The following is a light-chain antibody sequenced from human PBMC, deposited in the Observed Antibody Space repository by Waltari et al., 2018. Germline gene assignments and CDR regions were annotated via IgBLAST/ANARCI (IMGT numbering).Light chain of an antibody. J-gene: IGKJ1*01. V-gene: IGKV2-28*01. CDR3: MQTLQSRT. Sequence: DIVMTQSPLSLPVTPGEPASISCRSSQSLLHSNGYTSLSWYLQKAGQSPQLLIYLVSNRASGVPDRFSGSGSGTEFTLEISRVEADDVGIYYCMQTLQSRTLGQGTKVEI. CDR1: QSLLHSNGYTS. CDR2: LVS.